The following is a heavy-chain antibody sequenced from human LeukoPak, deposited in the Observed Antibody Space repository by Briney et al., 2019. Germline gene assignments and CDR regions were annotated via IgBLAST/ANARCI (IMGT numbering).Heavy chain of an antibody. CDR2: IYYTGST. CDR1: GGSISSYY. D-gene: IGHD6-13*01. V-gene: IGHV4-59*08. CDR3: ASHVGSSWYDY. Sequence: SETLSLTCTVSGGSISSYYWSWIRQPPGKGLEWIGHIYYTGSTNYNSSLGSRVTISVDTSKNQFSLILRSVTAADTAVYYCASHVGSSWYDYWGQGTLVTVSS. J-gene: IGHJ5*01.